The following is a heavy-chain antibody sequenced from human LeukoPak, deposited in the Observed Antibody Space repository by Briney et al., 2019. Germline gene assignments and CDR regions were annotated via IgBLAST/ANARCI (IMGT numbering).Heavy chain of an antibody. D-gene: IGHD1-20*01. CDR2: IYWDDDK. V-gene: IGHV2-5*02. J-gene: IGHJ4*02. Sequence: SGPTLVKPTQTLTLTCTFSGFSLSTSRVGMGWIRQPPGKAPEWLAVIYWDDDKRYSPSLKSRLTITKDSSKNQVVLTLTNMDPVDTATYYCARRITGTGDFDYWGQGTLVTVSS. CDR1: GFSLSTSRVG. CDR3: ARRITGTGDFDY.